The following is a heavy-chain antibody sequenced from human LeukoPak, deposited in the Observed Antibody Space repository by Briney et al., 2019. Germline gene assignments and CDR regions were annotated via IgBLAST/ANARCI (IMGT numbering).Heavy chain of an antibody. D-gene: IGHD2-2*01. CDR1: GFTFDDYG. CDR2: ISSSSSYT. Sequence: PGGSLRLSCAASGFTFDDYGMSWIRQAPGKGLEWVSYISSSSSYTNYADSVKGRFTISRDNAKNSLYLQMNSLRAEDTAVYYCARDRVGYCSSTSCHLFDYWGQGTLVTVSS. V-gene: IGHV3-11*05. J-gene: IGHJ4*02. CDR3: ARDRVGYCSSTSCHLFDY.